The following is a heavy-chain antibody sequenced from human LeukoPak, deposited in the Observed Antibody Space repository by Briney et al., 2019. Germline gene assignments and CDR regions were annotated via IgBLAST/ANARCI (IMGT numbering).Heavy chain of an antibody. D-gene: IGHD6-19*01. J-gene: IGHJ5*02. V-gene: IGHV4-4*07. Sequence: SETLSLTCTVSGGSISSYYWSWIRQPAGKGLEWIGRIYTGGSTNYNPSLKSRVTMSVDTSKNQFSLKLSSVTAADTAVYYCARDPSEYSSGWYSGNWFDPWGQGTLVTVSS. CDR1: GGSISSYY. CDR2: IYTGGST. CDR3: ARDPSEYSSGWYSGNWFDP.